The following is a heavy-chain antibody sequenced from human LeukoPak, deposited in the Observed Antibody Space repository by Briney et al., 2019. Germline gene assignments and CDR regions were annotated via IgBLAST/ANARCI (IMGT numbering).Heavy chain of an antibody. CDR1: GFTVSSNY. J-gene: IGHJ4*02. V-gene: IGHV3-23*01. Sequence: GGSLRLSCAASGFTVSSNYMSWVRQAPGKGLEWVSAISGSGGSTYYADSVKGRFTISRDNSKNTLYLQMNSLRAEDTAVYYCASLPITMVRGVSWNAYWGQGTLVTVSS. CDR2: ISGSGGST. CDR3: ASLPITMVRGVSWNAY. D-gene: IGHD3-10*01.